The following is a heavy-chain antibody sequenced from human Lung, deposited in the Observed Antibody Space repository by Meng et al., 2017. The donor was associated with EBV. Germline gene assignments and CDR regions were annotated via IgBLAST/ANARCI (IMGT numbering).Heavy chain of an antibody. V-gene: IGHV3-23*01. J-gene: IGHJ4*02. CDR2: ISARGDIT. D-gene: IGHD4-17*01. CDR1: GLTLSSYA. CDR3: ATNYGLFDN. Sequence: GQVLESGGGLVRPGGSLRLSCVGSGLTLSSYAMTWVRQTPGKGLECVAAISARGDITGLADSVKGRFTISRDNSKDTLYLQMDSLRAEDSALYYCATNYGLFDNWGRGTLVTVSS.